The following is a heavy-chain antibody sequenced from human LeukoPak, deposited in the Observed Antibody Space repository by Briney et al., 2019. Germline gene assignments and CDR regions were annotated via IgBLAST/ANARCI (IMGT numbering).Heavy chain of an antibody. Sequence: GGSLRLSCAASGFTFSSYGMHWVRQAPGKGLEWVAVISYDGSNKYYADSVKGRFTISRDNSKNTLYLQMNSLRAEDTAVYYCAKAYYYYMDVWGKGTTVTVSS. CDR3: AKAYYYYMDV. V-gene: IGHV3-30*18. CDR1: GFTFSSYG. J-gene: IGHJ6*03. CDR2: ISYDGSNK.